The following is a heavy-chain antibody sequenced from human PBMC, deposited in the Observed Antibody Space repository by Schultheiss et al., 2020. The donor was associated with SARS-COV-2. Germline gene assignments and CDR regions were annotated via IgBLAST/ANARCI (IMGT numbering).Heavy chain of an antibody. CDR3: ARQPRATSSSWYY. D-gene: IGHD6-13*01. CDR1: GYTFTSYD. Sequence: ASVKVSCKASGYTFTSYDITWVRQAPGQGLEWLGWISAYNGITYYAQILQGRVTMTTDTSTSTAYMELRSLRSDDTAVYYCARQPRATSSSWYYWGQGTLVTVAS. J-gene: IGHJ4*02. V-gene: IGHV1-18*01. CDR2: ISAYNGIT.